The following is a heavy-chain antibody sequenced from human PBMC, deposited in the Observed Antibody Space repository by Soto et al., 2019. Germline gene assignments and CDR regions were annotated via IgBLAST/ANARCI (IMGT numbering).Heavy chain of an antibody. J-gene: IGHJ4*02. CDR2: TYYNGDT. CDR1: DDSFRGAEYY. D-gene: IGHD3-22*01. V-gene: IGHV4-30-4*01. CDR3: ARGYYESGDYFVGSPIFDY. Sequence: SETLSLTCTVSDDSFRGAEYYWSWIRQPLGKGPEWIGYTYYNGDTKYNPALRSRVTMSEDTPMNQFSLKLTSVTAADTAVYYCARGYYESGDYFVGSPIFDYWGQGSLVTVSS.